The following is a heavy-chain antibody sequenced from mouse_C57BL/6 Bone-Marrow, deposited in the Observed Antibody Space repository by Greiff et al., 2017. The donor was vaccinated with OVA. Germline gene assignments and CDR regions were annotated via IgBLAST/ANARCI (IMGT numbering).Heavy chain of an antibody. J-gene: IGHJ2*01. D-gene: IGHD2-3*01. Sequence: VQLQQSGAELVRPGASVKLSCTASGFNIKDDYMHWVKQRPEQGLEWIGWLDPENGDTEYASKFQGKATITADTSSNTAYLQLSSLTSEDTAVYYCTTDGYYYWGQGTTLTVSS. CDR2: LDPENGDT. V-gene: IGHV14-4*01. CDR1: GFNIKDDY. CDR3: TTDGYYY.